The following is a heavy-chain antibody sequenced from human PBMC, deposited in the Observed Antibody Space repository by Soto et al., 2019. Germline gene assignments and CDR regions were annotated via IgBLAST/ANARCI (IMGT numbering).Heavy chain of an antibody. CDR3: AKDPPATMGIYYYYMDV. Sequence: VGSLRLSCAASGLTFSSYAMNWVRQAPGKGLEWVSTISGGGGMTYYADSVKGRFTISRDNSKNTLYLQMNRLRADDTAVYYCAKDPPATMGIYYYYMDVWGKGTTVTVSS. CDR1: GLTFSSYA. D-gene: IGHD2-2*01. V-gene: IGHV3-23*01. J-gene: IGHJ6*03. CDR2: ISGGGGMT.